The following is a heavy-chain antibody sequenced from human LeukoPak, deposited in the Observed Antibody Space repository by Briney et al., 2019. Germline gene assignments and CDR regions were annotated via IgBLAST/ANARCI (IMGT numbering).Heavy chain of an antibody. J-gene: IGHJ4*02. CDR2: IKQDGSEK. CDR3: ARLREIPVFGVVTKSTSYFDD. Sequence: PGGSLRLSCAASGFTFSSYWMSWVRQAPGKGLEWVANIKQDGSEKYYVDSVKGRFTISRDNAKNSLYLQMNSLRAEDTAVYYCARLREIPVFGVVTKSTSYFDDWGQGTLVTVSS. V-gene: IGHV3-7*01. D-gene: IGHD3-3*01. CDR1: GFTFSSYW.